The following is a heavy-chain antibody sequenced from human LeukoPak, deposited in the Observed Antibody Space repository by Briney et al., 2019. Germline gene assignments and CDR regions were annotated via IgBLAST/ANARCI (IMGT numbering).Heavy chain of an antibody. CDR2: ISGSGGST. Sequence: GGSLRLSCAASGFTFTNYAMSWVRQAPGKGLEWVSAISGSGGSTFFADSVEGRFTISRDNSKNTLYLQMNSLRAEDTAVYYCAKDFGDLDSSGWYTNYYGMDVWGQGTTVTVSS. V-gene: IGHV3-23*01. J-gene: IGHJ6*02. CDR1: GFTFTNYA. D-gene: IGHD6-19*01. CDR3: AKDFGDLDSSGWYTNYYGMDV.